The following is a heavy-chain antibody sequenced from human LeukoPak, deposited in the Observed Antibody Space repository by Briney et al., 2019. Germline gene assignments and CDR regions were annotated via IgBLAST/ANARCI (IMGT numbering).Heavy chain of an antibody. Sequence: SETLSLTCTVSGGSISSYYWSWIRQPPGKGLEWIGYIYYSGSTNYNPSLKSRVTISVDTSKNQFSLKLSSVTAADTAVYYCARGGKYSTPPGDWGQGTLVTVSS. CDR1: GGSISSYY. D-gene: IGHD4-11*01. CDR3: ARGGKYSTPPGD. CDR2: IYYSGST. V-gene: IGHV4-59*01. J-gene: IGHJ4*02.